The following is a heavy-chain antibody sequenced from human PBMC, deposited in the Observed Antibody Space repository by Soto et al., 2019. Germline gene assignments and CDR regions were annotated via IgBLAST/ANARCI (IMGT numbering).Heavy chain of an antibody. CDR3: ARDLGRTWASRNDALDV. V-gene: IGHV3-33*01. CDR2: LWYDGVNR. D-gene: IGHD3-16*01. CDR1: GFTFRSCG. Sequence: QVQLVESGGGVVQPGRSLRLSCATSGFTFRSCGMHWVRQAPGKGLEWVAVLWYDGVNRYYADSVKGRFTISRDNSKNSLFLQMNSLRADVTAVYYCARDLGRTWASRNDALDVWGQGTMVTVSS. J-gene: IGHJ3*01.